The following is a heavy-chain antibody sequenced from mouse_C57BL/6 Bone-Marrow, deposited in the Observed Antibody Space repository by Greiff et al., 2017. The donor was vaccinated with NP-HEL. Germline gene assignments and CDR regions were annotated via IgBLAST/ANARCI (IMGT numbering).Heavy chain of an antibody. CDR3: ARHEEAYYSIFAWFAY. Sequence: QVQLQQSGAELVKPGASVKLSCKASGYTFTEYTIHWVKQRSGQGLEWIGWFYPGSGSIKYNEKFKDKATLTADKSSSTVYMELSRLTSEDSAVYFGARHEEAYYSIFAWFAYWGQGTLVTVSA. D-gene: IGHD2-5*01. CDR1: GYTFTEYT. CDR2: FYPGSGSI. J-gene: IGHJ3*01. V-gene: IGHV1-62-2*01.